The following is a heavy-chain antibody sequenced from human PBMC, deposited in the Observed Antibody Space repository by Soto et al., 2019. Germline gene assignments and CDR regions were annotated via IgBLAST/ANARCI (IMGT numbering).Heavy chain of an antibody. CDR3: ASWLSEDKVDY. CDR1: GGSIKTFNYY. CDR2: IYDGGST. Sequence: QVQLQESGPGLVRPSQTLSLTCTVSGGSIKTFNYYWSWIRQSPDKGLEWIGHIYDGGSTYNNPSLKRRLPIPLDTSTNQFALNLRSVTAADTAVYYGASWLSEDKVDYWGQGTLVTVSS. J-gene: IGHJ4*02. V-gene: IGHV4-30-4*01. D-gene: IGHD6-19*01.